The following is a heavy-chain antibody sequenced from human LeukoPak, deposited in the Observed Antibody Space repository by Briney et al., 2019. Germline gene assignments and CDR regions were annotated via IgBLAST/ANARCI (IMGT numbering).Heavy chain of an antibody. V-gene: IGHV4-59*01. D-gene: IGHD3-22*01. J-gene: IGHJ4*02. Sequence: SETLSLTCTVSGGSISSYYWSWIRQPPGKGLEWIGYIYYSGSTNYNPSLKSRVSISVDTSKNQFSLKLSSVTAADTAVYYCAREPYYYDSSGYSNWGQGTLVTVSP. CDR2: IYYSGST. CDR3: AREPYYYDSSGYSN. CDR1: GGSISSYY.